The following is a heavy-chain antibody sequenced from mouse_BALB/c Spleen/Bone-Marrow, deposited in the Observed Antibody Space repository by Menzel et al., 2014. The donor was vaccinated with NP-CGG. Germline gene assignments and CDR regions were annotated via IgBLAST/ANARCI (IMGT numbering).Heavy chain of an antibody. J-gene: IGHJ1*01. CDR2: INNNGGST. D-gene: IGHD1-1*01. V-gene: IGHV5-6-3*01. Sequence: EVKLMESGGGLVQPGGSLKLSCVASGFTFSSHGMSWVRQTPDKRLELVATINNNGGSTYYPDSVKGQFTISRDNAKNTLYLQMSSLKSEDTAMYYCARVYGWYFDVWGAGTTVTVSS. CDR1: GFTFSSHG. CDR3: ARVYGWYFDV.